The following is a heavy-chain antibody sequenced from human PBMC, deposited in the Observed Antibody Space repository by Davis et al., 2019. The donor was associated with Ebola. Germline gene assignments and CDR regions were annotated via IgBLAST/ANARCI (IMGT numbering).Heavy chain of an antibody. D-gene: IGHD3-22*01. CDR1: GYTFTSYY. V-gene: IGHV1-46*01. CDR3: ARDAEYSYDSSGYYYNQDNWFDP. Sequence: ASVKVSCKASGYTFTSYYLHWVRQAPGQGLEWMGMISPGRGSTSYAQKFQGRVTMTRDTSTSTVYMELSSLRSEDTAVYYCARDAEYSYDSSGYYYNQDNWFDPWGQGTLVTVSS. CDR2: ISPGRGST. J-gene: IGHJ5*02.